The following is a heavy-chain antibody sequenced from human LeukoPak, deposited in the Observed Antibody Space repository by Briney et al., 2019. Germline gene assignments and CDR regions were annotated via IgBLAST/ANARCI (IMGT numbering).Heavy chain of an antibody. CDR1: GFTFSSYE. Sequence: PGGSLRLSCAVSGFTFSSYEMNWVRQAPGMGLEWLSYISSSGGTFYYADSVKGRFTVSRDNAKNSLYLQMNSLRAEDTAVYYCARISSWYKGGFDSWGQGTLVTVSS. D-gene: IGHD6-13*01. CDR3: ARISSWYKGGFDS. V-gene: IGHV3-48*03. J-gene: IGHJ4*02. CDR2: ISSSGGTF.